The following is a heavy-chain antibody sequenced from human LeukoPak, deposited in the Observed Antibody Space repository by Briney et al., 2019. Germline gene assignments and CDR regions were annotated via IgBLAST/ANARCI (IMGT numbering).Heavy chain of an antibody. Sequence: GGSLRLSCAASGFTVSSHYMNWVRQAPGKGLQWASVLYSDGTTYYADSVKGRFTISRDNSRSTLYLQMNSLRAEDTAVYFCARVAYYRVTADQITDAFDVWGRGTAVTVSS. CDR2: LYSDGTT. CDR1: GFTVSSHY. V-gene: IGHV3-66*01. J-gene: IGHJ3*01. CDR3: ARVAYYRVTADQITDAFDV. D-gene: IGHD2-21*02.